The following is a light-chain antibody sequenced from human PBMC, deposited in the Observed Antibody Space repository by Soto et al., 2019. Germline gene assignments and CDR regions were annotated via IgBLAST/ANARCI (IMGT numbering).Light chain of an antibody. CDR1: SSDVGGYNY. V-gene: IGLV2-14*01. CDR2: EVS. J-gene: IGLJ1*01. CDR3: SSYTSSSTLDV. Sequence: QSVLTQPASVSGSPGQSITISCIGTSSDVGGYNYVSWYQQHPGKAPKLVIYEVSNRPSGVSNRFSGSKSGNTASLTISGLQAEDEADYYCSSYTSSSTLDVFGTGTKVTVL.